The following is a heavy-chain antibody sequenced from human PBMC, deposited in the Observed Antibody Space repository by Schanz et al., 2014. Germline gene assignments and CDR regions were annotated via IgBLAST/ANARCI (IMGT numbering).Heavy chain of an antibody. CDR2: TSHDGSFT. CDR1: GFTFTNYG. Sequence: EVELVESGGGLVKPGGSLRLSCVTSGFTFTNYGMTWVRQAPGKGLVWVSRTSHDGSFTTFADSVKGRFTISRDNAKNALYLQMNSLRAEDTAVYYCVRDTDYHFDYWGQGTLVTVSS. D-gene: IGHD4-17*01. CDR3: VRDTDYHFDY. V-gene: IGHV3-74*01. J-gene: IGHJ4*02.